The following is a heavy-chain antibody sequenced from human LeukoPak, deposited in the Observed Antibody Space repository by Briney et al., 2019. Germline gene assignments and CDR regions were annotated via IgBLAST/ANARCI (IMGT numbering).Heavy chain of an antibody. V-gene: IGHV1-18*01. J-gene: IGHJ6*02. CDR3: ARGARDGYNYEYYYYGMDV. Sequence: ASVKVSCKASGYTFTSYGISWVRQAPGQGLEWMGWISAYNGNTNYAQKLQGRVTMTTDTSTSTAYMELRSLRSEDTAVYYCARGARDGYNYEYYYYGMDVWGQGTTVTVSS. D-gene: IGHD5-24*01. CDR2: ISAYNGNT. CDR1: GYTFTSYG.